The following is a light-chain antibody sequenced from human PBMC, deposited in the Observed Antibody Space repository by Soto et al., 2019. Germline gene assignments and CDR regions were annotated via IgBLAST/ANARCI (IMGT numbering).Light chain of an antibody. CDR1: QDISNY. Sequence: DIQMTQSPSSLSASVGDRVTITCQASQDISNYLNWYQQKPGKAPKLLIYDASNLETGVPSRFSGSGSGTDFTFTISSLQPEDIATYYCQQYNNFPFTSGLGTKLDIK. CDR3: QQYNNFPFT. CDR2: DAS. V-gene: IGKV1-33*01. J-gene: IGKJ3*01.